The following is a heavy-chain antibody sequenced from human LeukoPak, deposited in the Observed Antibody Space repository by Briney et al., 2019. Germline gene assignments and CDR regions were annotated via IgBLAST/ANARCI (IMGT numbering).Heavy chain of an antibody. V-gene: IGHV3-23*01. CDR2: ISGSGGST. J-gene: IGHJ4*02. CDR3: AKESYGMSSGWGSYDSMRFFDY. CDR1: GFTFSSYA. Sequence: PGGSLRLSCAASGFTFSSYAMSWVRQAPGKGLEWVSAISGSGGSTYYADSVKGRFTTSSDNSKNTLCLQMTSLSAEDTAVYYCAKESYGMSSGWGSYDSMRFFDYWGQGTLVTVSS. D-gene: IGHD3-16*01.